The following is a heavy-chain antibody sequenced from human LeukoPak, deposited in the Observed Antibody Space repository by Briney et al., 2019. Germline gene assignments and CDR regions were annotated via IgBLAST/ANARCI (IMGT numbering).Heavy chain of an antibody. CDR2: IYPGDSDT. Sequence: GESLKISCKGSGYSFTSYWIAWVRQMPGKGLEWMGIIYPGDSDTRYSPSFQGQVTISADKFISTAYLQWSSLKASDTAMYYRARLTNLYSGSHWYWGQGTLVTVSS. V-gene: IGHV5-51*01. CDR3: ARLTNLYSGSHWY. J-gene: IGHJ4*02. D-gene: IGHD1-26*01. CDR1: GYSFTSYW.